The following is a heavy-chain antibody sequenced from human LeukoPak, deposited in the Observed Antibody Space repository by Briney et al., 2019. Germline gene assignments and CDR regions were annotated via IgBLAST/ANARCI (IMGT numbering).Heavy chain of an antibody. CDR3: ARRLEITGTSPFDY. CDR2: ISYDGSNE. J-gene: IGHJ4*02. D-gene: IGHD1-7*01. Sequence: GRSLRLSCAASAFTFSSYAMHWVRQAPGKGLEWVAVISYDGSNEYYADSVKGRFTISRDNPKNTMYLQMNSLRAEDTAVYYCARRLEITGTSPFDYWGQGTLVTVSS. V-gene: IGHV3-30-3*01. CDR1: AFTFSSYA.